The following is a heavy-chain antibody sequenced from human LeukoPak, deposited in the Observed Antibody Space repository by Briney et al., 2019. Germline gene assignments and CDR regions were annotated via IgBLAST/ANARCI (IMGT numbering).Heavy chain of an antibody. D-gene: IGHD5-12*01. J-gene: IGHJ3*02. CDR2: INHSGST. V-gene: IGHV4-34*01. Sequence: SETLSLTCAVYGGPFSGYYWSWIRQTPGKGLEWIGEINHSGSTNYHPSLKSRVTISVDTSKNQFSLKLSSVTAADTAVYYCARIYGRGASDIWGQGTMVTVSS. CDR1: GGPFSGYY. CDR3: ARIYGRGASDI.